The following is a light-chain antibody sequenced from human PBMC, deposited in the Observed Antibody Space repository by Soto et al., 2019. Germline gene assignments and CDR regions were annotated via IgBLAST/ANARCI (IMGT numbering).Light chain of an antibody. Sequence: QSVLTQPPSASGSPGQSVTISCTGTSSDVGKYDYVSWFQHHPGKAPKLIIYEVSKRPSGVPDRFSGSKSGSTASLTVSGLQTEDEAHYYCSSYTTSYFYVFGPGTKVTVL. V-gene: IGLV2-8*01. CDR3: SSYTTSYFYV. CDR1: SSDVGKYDY. J-gene: IGLJ1*01. CDR2: EVS.